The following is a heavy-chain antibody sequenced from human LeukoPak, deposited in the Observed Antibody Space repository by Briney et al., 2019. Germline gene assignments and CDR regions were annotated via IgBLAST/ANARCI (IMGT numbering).Heavy chain of an antibody. J-gene: IGHJ5*02. Sequence: GGSLRLPCAGSGFTFSAYAMNWVRHAPRRGLGGVSGISGCGVSTDYADSAQGRFTTSRDNSKNMVYLQMNTLRAEDTATYYCAKDRGPYIGIDNNWLHPWGQGTLVTVSS. V-gene: IGHV3-23*01. CDR3: AKDRGPYIGIDNNWLHP. CDR2: ISGCGVST. CDR1: GFTFSAYA. D-gene: IGHD1-26*01.